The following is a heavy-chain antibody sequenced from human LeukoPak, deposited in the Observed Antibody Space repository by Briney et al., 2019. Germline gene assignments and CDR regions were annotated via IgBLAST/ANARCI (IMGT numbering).Heavy chain of an antibody. V-gene: IGHV3-23*01. D-gene: IGHD5-12*01. J-gene: IGHJ4*02. CDR1: GFTFSSYT. CDR3: AKGTVGGYDY. Sequence: GGSLRLSCAASGFTFSSYTMTWVRQAPGKGLEWVSAISGSGDATYYADSVKGRFTISRDNPKNTLYLQMNSLRAEDTAVYTCAKGTVGGYDYWGQGTLVTVSS. CDR2: ISGSGDAT.